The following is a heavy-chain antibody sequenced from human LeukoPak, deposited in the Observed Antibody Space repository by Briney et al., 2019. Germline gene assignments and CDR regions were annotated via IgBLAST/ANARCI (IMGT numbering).Heavy chain of an antibody. Sequence: YPGGSLRLSCAASGFTFSSYAMSWVRQAPGKGLEWVSAISGSGGSTYYADSVKGRFTISGDNSKNTLYLQMNSLRAEDTAVYYCAIPPSYYYDSSGYSWYFDYWGQGTLVTVSS. CDR3: AIPPSYYYDSSGYSWYFDY. D-gene: IGHD3-22*01. CDR1: GFTFSSYA. V-gene: IGHV3-23*01. CDR2: ISGSGGST. J-gene: IGHJ4*02.